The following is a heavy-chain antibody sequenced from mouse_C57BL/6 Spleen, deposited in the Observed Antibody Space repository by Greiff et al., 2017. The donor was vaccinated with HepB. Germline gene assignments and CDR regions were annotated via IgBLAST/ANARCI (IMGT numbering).Heavy chain of an antibody. CDR2: ISGGGGNT. D-gene: IGHD2-5*01. CDR3: ARVGYSNPPFAY. J-gene: IGHJ3*01. CDR1: GFTFSSYT. V-gene: IGHV5-9*01. Sequence: EVKLVESGGGLVKPGGSLKLSCAASGFTFSSYTMSWVRQTPEKRLEWVATISGGGGNTYYPDSVKGRFTISRDNAKNTLYLQMSSLRSEDTALYYCARVGYSNPPFAYWGQGTLVTVSA.